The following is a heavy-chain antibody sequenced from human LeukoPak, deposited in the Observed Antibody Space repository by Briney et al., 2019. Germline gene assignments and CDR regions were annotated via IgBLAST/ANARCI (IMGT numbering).Heavy chain of an antibody. CDR3: ARGALTTWRSYFDY. CDR1: GGSISSYY. D-gene: IGHD4-17*01. J-gene: IGHJ4*02. CDR2: IYYSGST. V-gene: IGHV4-59*01. Sequence: SETLSLTCTVSGGSISSYYWSWIRQPPGKGLEWIGYIYYSGSTNYNPSLKSRVTTSVDASKNQFSLKLSSVTAADTAVYYCARGALTTWRSYFDYWGQGTLVTVSS.